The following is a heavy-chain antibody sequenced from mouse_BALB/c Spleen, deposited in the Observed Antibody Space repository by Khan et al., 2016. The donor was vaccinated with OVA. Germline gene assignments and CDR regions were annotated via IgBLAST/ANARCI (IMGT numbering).Heavy chain of an antibody. J-gene: IGHJ3*01. V-gene: IGHV5-6*01. CDR2: ISSDGSYT. CDR3: ASHLTGSFAY. Sequence: EVELVESGGDLVKPGGSLKLSCAASGFTFSSYGMSWVRQTPDKRLEWVATISSDGSYTYYPDSVKGRFTISRDNVKNTLYLQISSLKSEDTAMYYCASHLTGSFAYWGQWTLVTVSA. CDR1: GFTFSSYG. D-gene: IGHD4-1*01.